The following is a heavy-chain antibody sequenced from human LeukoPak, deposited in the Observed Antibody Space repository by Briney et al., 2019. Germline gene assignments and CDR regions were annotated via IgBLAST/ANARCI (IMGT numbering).Heavy chain of an antibody. CDR3: ASIGRYSSSGFDY. D-gene: IGHD6-19*01. CDR1: GGSFSGYY. V-gene: IGHV4-34*01. Sequence: SETLCLTCAVYGGSFSGYYWSWIRQPPGKGLEWIGEINHSGSTNYNPSLKSRVTISVDTSKNQFSLKLSSVTAADTAVYYCASIGRYSSSGFDYWGQGTLVTVSS. J-gene: IGHJ4*02. CDR2: INHSGST.